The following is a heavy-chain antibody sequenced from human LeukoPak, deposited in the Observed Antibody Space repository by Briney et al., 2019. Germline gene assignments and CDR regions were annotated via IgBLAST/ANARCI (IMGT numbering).Heavy chain of an antibody. CDR3: AKDGTTTITFDY. V-gene: IGHV3-23*01. D-gene: IGHD1-1*01. CDR1: GFTFSSYA. Sequence: PGGSLRLSCAASGFTFSSYAMSWVRQAPGKGLEYVSVISGSGGSTHYRDSVKGRFTISRDNSKNTLYLQMNSLRVEDTGVYYCAKDGTTTITFDYWGQGTLVTVSS. J-gene: IGHJ4*02. CDR2: ISGSGGST.